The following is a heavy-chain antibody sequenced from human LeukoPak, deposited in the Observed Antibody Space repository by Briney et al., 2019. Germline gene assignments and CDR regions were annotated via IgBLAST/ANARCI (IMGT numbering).Heavy chain of an antibody. CDR2: ISYDGSNK. CDR1: GFTFSSYG. Sequence: GGSLRLSCAASGFTFSSYGMHWVRQAPGKGLEWVAVISYDGSNKYYADSVKGRFTISRDNAKNSLYLQMNSLRAEDTAVYYCAELGITMIGGVWGKGTTVTISS. V-gene: IGHV3-30*18. CDR3: AELGITMIGGV. J-gene: IGHJ6*04. D-gene: IGHD3-10*02.